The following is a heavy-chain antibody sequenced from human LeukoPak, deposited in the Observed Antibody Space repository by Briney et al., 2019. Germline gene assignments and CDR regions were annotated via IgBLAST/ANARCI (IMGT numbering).Heavy chain of an antibody. CDR3: VREIFCSGASCYMDAFDI. D-gene: IGHD2-15*01. CDR1: GFSISIDYY. J-gene: IGHJ3*02. Sequence: PSETLSLTCAVSGFSISIDYYWVWIRQPPGRGLEWIGSIYRSGSTYYNPSLKSRVTMAVDTSKNHFSLKLSSVTAADTAVYYCVREIFCSGASCYMDAFDIWGQGTVVTVSS. CDR2: IYRSGST. V-gene: IGHV4-38-2*02.